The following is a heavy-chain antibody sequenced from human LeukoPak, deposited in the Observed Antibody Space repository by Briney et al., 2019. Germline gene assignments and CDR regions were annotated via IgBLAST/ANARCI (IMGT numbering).Heavy chain of an antibody. D-gene: IGHD2-8*01. Sequence: ASVKVSCKASGYAFSSYYMHWVRQDPGQGLEWMGIINPSGGSTSYAQKFQGRVTMTRDTSTSTVYMELSSLRSEDTAVYYCARASGAGGMLYGPDYWGQGTLVTVSS. J-gene: IGHJ4*02. V-gene: IGHV1-46*01. CDR1: GYAFSSYY. CDR3: ARASGAGGMLYGPDY. CDR2: INPSGGST.